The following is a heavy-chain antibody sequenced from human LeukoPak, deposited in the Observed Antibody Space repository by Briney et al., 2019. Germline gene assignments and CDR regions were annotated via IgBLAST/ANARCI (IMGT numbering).Heavy chain of an antibody. D-gene: IGHD3-3*02. CDR1: GGTFSSYA. CDR3: ARRSRIFGVVTDDAFDI. J-gene: IGHJ3*02. V-gene: IGHV1-69*13. Sequence: ASVKVSCKASGGTFSSYAISWVRQAPGQGLEWMGGIIPIFGTANYAQKFQGKVTITADESTSTAYMELSSLRSEDTAVYYCARRSRIFGVVTDDAFDIWGQGTMVTVSS. CDR2: IIPIFGTA.